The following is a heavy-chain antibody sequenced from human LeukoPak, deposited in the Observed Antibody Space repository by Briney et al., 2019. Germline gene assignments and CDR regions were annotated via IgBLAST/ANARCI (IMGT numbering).Heavy chain of an antibody. Sequence: SETLSLTCTVSGGSISSGGYYWSWIRQPPGKGLEWIGEINHSGSTNYNPSLKSRVTISVDTSKNQFSLKLSSVTAADTAVYYCARVLRDGSGLYFDYWGQGTLVTVSS. V-gene: IGHV4-39*07. CDR3: ARVLRDGSGLYFDY. D-gene: IGHD3-22*01. J-gene: IGHJ4*02. CDR2: INHSGST. CDR1: GGSISSGGYY.